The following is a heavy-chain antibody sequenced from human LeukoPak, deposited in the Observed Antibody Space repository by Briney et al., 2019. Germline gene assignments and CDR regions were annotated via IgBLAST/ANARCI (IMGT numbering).Heavy chain of an antibody. CDR1: GGSISSDNYY. J-gene: IGHJ6*03. CDR2: IYYSGST. V-gene: IGHV4-39*07. CDR3: ARVVSYYDILTSYYYYYYYMDV. Sequence: SETLSLTCTVSGGSISSDNYYWGWIRQPPGKGLEWIGSIYYSGSTYYNPSLKSRVTISVDTSKNQFSLKLSSVTAADTAVYYCARVVSYYDILTSYYYYYYYMDVWGKGTTVTVSS. D-gene: IGHD3-9*01.